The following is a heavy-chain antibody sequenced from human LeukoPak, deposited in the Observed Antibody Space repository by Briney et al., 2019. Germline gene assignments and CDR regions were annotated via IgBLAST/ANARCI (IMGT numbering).Heavy chain of an antibody. CDR1: GGSISSYF. V-gene: IGHV4-4*07. CDR2: IYISGST. J-gene: IGHJ4*02. CDR3: ARELGSSTSRPIDY. Sequence: SETLSLTCTVSGGSISSYFWSWIRQPAGKGLEWIGRIYISGSTNYNPSLKSRVTMSVDTSKSQFSLNLSSVTAADTAVYYCARELGSSTSRPIDYWGQGTLVTVSS. D-gene: IGHD2-2*01.